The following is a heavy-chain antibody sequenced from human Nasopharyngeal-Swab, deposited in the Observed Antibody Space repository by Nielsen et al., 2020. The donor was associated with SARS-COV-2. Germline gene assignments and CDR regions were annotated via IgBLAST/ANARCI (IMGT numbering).Heavy chain of an antibody. V-gene: IGHV3-11*01. D-gene: IGHD1-26*01. J-gene: IGHJ3*02. CDR2: ISSSGTTT. CDR1: GFIFDDYY. CDR3: AKELGATGSRAHDAFDI. Sequence: GGSRRLSCAASGFIFDDYYMNWIRQAPGKGLEGVSYISSSGTTTKYADSVKGRFTISRDNAKNSLYLQMSSLRAEDTAVYYCAKELGATGSRAHDAFDIWGQGTMVTVSS.